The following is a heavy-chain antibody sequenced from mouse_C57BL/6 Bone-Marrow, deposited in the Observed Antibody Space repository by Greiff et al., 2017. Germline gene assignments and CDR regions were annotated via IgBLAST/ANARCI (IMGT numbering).Heavy chain of an antibody. D-gene: IGHD2-3*01. CDR1: GFTFSDYY. Sequence: DVKLVESEGGLVQPGSSMKLSCTASGFTFSDYYMAWVRQVPEKGLEWVANINYDGSSTYYLDSLKSRFIISGDNAKNILYLQMSSLKSEDTATYYCARFYDGYYDWYFDVWGTGTTVTVS. J-gene: IGHJ1*03. CDR2: INYDGSST. V-gene: IGHV5-16*01. CDR3: ARFYDGYYDWYFDV.